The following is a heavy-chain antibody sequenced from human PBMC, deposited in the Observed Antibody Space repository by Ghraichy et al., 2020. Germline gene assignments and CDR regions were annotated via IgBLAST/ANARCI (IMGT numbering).Heavy chain of an antibody. CDR2: ISSSSSYI. D-gene: IGHD5/OR15-5a*01. V-gene: IGHV3-21*01. CDR3: ARDLPSYYGMDV. J-gene: IGHJ6*02. Sequence: GGSLRLSCAASGFTFSSYSMNWVRQAPGKGLEWVSSISSSSSYIYYADSVKGRFTISRDNAKNSLYLQMNSLRAEDTAVYYCARDLPSYYGMDVWGQGTTVTVSS. CDR1: GFTFSSYS.